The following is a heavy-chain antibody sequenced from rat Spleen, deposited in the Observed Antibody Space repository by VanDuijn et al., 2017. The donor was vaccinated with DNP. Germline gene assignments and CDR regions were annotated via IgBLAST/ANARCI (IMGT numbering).Heavy chain of an antibody. J-gene: IGHJ2*01. D-gene: IGHD4-3*01. CDR3: VRGKYNSDYFYY. CDR1: GYSIISSYR. CDR2: MNRAGST. V-gene: IGHV3-3*01. Sequence: VQLQESGPGLVKPSQSLSLPCSVTGYSIISSYRWHWIRKFPGKKLEWLGYMNRAGSTNYSPSLKSRISITRDTAKNQFFLQVNSITTEDTATYYGVRGKYNSDYFYYWGQGVMVTVSS.